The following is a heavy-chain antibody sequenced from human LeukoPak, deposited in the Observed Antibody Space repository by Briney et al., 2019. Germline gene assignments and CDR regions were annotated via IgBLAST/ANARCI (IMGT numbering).Heavy chain of an antibody. CDR3: AREKYYYDSSGPFDY. V-gene: IGHV1-2*02. CDR1: GYTFTGYY. Sequence: ASVKVSCKASGYTFTGYYMHWVRQAPGQGLEWMGWINPNSGGTNYAQKFQGRVTMTRDTSISTAYMELSRLRSDDTAVYYCAREKYYYDSSGPFDYWGQGTLVTVSS. D-gene: IGHD3-22*01. J-gene: IGHJ4*02. CDR2: INPNSGGT.